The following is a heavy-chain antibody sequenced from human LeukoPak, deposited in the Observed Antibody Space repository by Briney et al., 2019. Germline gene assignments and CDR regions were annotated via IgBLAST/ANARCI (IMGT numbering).Heavy chain of an antibody. CDR1: GYSISSGYY. J-gene: IGHJ5*02. V-gene: IGHV4-38-2*02. CDR3: AREQQPVNWFDP. D-gene: IGHD6-13*01. Sequence: SETLSLTCTVSGYSISSGYYWGWIRQPPGKGLEWIGSIYHSGSTYYNPSLKSPVTISVDTSKNQFSLKLSSVTAADTAVYYCAREQQPVNWFDPWGQGTLVTVSS. CDR2: IYHSGST.